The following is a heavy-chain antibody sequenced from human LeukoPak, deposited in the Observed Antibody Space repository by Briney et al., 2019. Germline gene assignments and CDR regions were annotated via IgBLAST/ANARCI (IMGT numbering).Heavy chain of an antibody. CDR2: ISAYNGNT. CDR3: ARGLGDYGDYLNAYYYYYMDV. Sequence: GASVKVSCKASGYTFTSYAMNWVRQAPGQGLEWMGWISAYNGNTNYAQKFQGRVTMTTETSTSTAYMELRSLRSDGTAVYYCARGLGDYGDYLNAYYYYYMDVWGKGTTVTVSS. CDR1: GYTFTSYA. V-gene: IGHV1-18*01. J-gene: IGHJ6*03. D-gene: IGHD4-17*01.